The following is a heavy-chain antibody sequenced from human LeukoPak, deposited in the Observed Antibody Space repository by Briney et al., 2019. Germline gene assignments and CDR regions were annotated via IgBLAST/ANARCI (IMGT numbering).Heavy chain of an antibody. Sequence: ASVKVSCKASGYTFTGYYMHWVRQAPGQGLEWMGWINPNSGGTNYAQKFQGRVTMTRDTSISTAYMELSRLRSDDTAVYYCARDAGGEPFYYYYMDVWGKGTTVTVSS. CDR3: ARDAGGEPFYYYYMDV. D-gene: IGHD2-21*01. J-gene: IGHJ6*03. CDR2: INPNSGGT. V-gene: IGHV1-2*02. CDR1: GYTFTGYY.